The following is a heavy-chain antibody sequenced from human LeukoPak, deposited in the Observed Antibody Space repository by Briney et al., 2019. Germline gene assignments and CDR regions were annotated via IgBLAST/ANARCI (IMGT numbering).Heavy chain of an antibody. D-gene: IGHD3-3*01. CDR2: ISDTGST. J-gene: IGHJ6*03. CDR1: GGSLSIHY. Sequence: PSETPSLTCTVSGGSLSIHYWNWIRQPPGKGLEWIGYISDTGSTYYNPSLKSRVSISVDTSKNQFSLRLNSVTAADTALYYCARDRAEFPDYDSTLYQYFMDVWGKGITVTVSS. V-gene: IGHV4-59*11. CDR3: ARDRAEFPDYDSTLYQYFMDV.